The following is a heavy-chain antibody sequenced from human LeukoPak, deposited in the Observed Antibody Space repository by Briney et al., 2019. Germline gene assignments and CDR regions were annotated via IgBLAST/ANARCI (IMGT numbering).Heavy chain of an antibody. CDR3: ARVRITMIVVVSIWFDP. CDR2: ISSSGSTI. CDR1: GFTFSDYY. V-gene: IGHV3-11*01. D-gene: IGHD3-22*01. J-gene: IGHJ5*02. Sequence: GGSLRLSSAASGFTFSDYYMSWIRQAPGKGLEWVSYISSSGSTIYYADSVKGRFTISRDNAKNSLYLQMNSLRAEDTAAYYCARVRITMIVVVSIWFDPWGQGTLVTVSS.